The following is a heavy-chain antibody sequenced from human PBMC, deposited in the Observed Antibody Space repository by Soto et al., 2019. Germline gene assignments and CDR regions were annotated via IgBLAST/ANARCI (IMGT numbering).Heavy chain of an antibody. J-gene: IGHJ6*02. CDR1: GYGLTELS. CDR2: FDPEDGQT. CDR3: ATSLELPLGVDI. V-gene: IGHV1-24*01. D-gene: IGHD1-26*01. Sequence: ASVKVSCKVSGYGLTELSIHWVRQAPEKGLEWMGSFDPEDGQTINKQKFQDRVTMTGDTSSDTGYMELSNLRSEDTAIYYCATSLELPLGVDIWGQGTTVTVSS.